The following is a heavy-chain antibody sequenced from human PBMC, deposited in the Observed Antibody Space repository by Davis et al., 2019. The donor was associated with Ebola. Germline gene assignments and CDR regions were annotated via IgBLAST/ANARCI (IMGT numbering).Heavy chain of an antibody. J-gene: IGHJ4*02. Sequence: PSETLSLTCAVYGGSFSGYYWSWIRQPPGKGLEWIGEINHSGSTNYNPSLKSRVTISVDTSKNQFSLKLSSVTAADTAVYYCAKSNSNYEGEFDYWGQGTLVTVSS. V-gene: IGHV4-34*01. CDR2: INHSGST. CDR3: AKSNSNYEGEFDY. D-gene: IGHD4-11*01. CDR1: GGSFSGYY.